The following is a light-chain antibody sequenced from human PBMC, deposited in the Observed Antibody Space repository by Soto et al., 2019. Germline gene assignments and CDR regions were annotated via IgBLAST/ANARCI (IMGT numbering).Light chain of an antibody. V-gene: IGLV2-14*01. CDR3: SSHTTSSTDV. Sequence: QSVLTQPASVSGSPGQSITISCTGTSSDVGGYNHVSWYQQHPGKAPKVMIYEVSNRPSGVSNRFSGSKSGNTASLTISGLQAEDEADYYCSSHTTSSTDVFGTGTKLTVL. CDR2: EVS. J-gene: IGLJ1*01. CDR1: SSDVGGYNH.